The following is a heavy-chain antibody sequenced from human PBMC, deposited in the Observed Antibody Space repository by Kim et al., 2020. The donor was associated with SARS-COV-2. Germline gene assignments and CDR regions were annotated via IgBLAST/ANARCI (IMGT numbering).Heavy chain of an antibody. J-gene: IGHJ3*02. CDR2: IYYSGST. CDR3: ASGAPYSSGPGAFDI. V-gene: IGHV4-59*08. D-gene: IGHD6-19*01. Sequence: SETLSLTCTVSGGSISSYYWSWIRQPPGKGLEWIGYIYYSGSTNYNPSLKSRVTISVDTSKNQFSLKLSSVTAADTAVYYCASGAPYSSGPGAFDIWGQGTMVTVSS. CDR1: GGSISSYY.